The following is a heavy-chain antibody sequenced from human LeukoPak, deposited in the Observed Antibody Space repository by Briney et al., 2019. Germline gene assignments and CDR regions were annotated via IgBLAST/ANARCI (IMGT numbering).Heavy chain of an antibody. CDR2: IYYSGST. V-gene: IGHV4-59*01. J-gene: IGHJ5*02. Sequence: SETLSLTCTVSGGSISSYYWSCIRQPPGKGLEWIGYIYYSGSTNYNPSLKSRVIISVDTSKNQFSLKLSSVTAADTAVYYCARGRPDTIVRGVVDPWGQGTLVTVSS. CDR3: ARGRPDTIVRGVVDP. D-gene: IGHD3-10*01. CDR1: GGSISSYY.